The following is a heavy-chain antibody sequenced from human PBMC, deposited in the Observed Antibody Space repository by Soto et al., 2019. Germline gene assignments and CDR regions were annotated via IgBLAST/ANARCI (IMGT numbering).Heavy chain of an antibody. CDR2: ISGSGGST. V-gene: IGHV3-23*01. D-gene: IGHD6-6*01. CDR1: GFTFSSYA. CDR3: AKRGYVYSSSSLSGGLYYFDY. Sequence: EVQLLESGGGLVQLGGSLRLSCAASGFTFSSYAMSWVRQAPGKGLEWVSAISGSGGSTYYADSVKGRFTISRDNSKNTLYLQMNSLRAEDTAVYYCAKRGYVYSSSSLSGGLYYFDYWGQGTLVTVAS. J-gene: IGHJ4*02.